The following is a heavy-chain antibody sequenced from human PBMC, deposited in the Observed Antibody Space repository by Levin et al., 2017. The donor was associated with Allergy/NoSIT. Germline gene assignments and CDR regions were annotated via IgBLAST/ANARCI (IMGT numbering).Heavy chain of an antibody. CDR1: GFTFSSYT. CDR3: ARDRLTYCSGGSCDAFDI. Sequence: GGSLRLSCAASGFTFSSYTMNWVRQAPGKGLEWVSSISSSSSYIYYADSVKGRFTISRDNAKNSLYLQMNSLRAEDTAVYYCARDRLTYCSGGSCDAFDIWGQGTMVTVSS. V-gene: IGHV3-21*01. J-gene: IGHJ3*02. D-gene: IGHD2-15*01. CDR2: ISSSSSYI.